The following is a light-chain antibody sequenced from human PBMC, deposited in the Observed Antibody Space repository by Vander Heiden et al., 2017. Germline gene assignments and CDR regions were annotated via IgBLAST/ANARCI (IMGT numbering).Light chain of an antibody. CDR3: TQDLQTNL. J-gene: IGKJ2*01. CDR2: LGS. Sequence: QSSQLLIYLGSNRASGVPDRFSGSGSGTDFTLKSSRGEAEDVGVYYCTQDLQTNLFGQGTKLEIK. V-gene: IGKV2-28*01.